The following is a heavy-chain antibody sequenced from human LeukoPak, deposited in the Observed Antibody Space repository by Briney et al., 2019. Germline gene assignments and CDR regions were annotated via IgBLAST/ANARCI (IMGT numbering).Heavy chain of an antibody. J-gene: IGHJ4*02. V-gene: IGHV1-2*02. Sequence: ASVKVSCKASGYTFTGYYMHWVRQAPGQGLEWMGYIYPNSGATKYAQKFQGRVTMTRDTSISTAYMELSGLGSDDTAVYYCGTLLSNGPFDYWGPGSLVTVSS. CDR1: GYTFTGYY. CDR3: GTLLSNGPFDY. CDR2: IYPNSGAT.